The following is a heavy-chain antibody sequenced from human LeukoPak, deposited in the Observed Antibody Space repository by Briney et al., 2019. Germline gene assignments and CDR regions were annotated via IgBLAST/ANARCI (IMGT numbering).Heavy chain of an antibody. CDR2: IYTSGST. V-gene: IGHV4-61*02. J-gene: IGHJ3*02. Sequence: PSETLSLTCTVSGGSISSGSYYWSWIRQPAGKGLEWIGRIYTSGSTNYNPSLKSRVTISVDTSKNQFSLKLSSVTAADTAVYYCASSGPDGRYYYDSSGYYEYDAFDIWGQGTMVTVSS. D-gene: IGHD3-22*01. CDR3: ASSGPDGRYYYDSSGYYEYDAFDI. CDR1: GGSISSGSYY.